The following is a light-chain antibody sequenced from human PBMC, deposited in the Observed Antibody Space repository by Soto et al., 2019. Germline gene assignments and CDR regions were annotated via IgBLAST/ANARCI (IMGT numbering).Light chain of an antibody. Sequence: DIQMTQSPSSLSAVVGDRVTITCRTSQSIRSYLNWYQQKPGKAPKLLISAASRLQSGVPSRFSGSGSGTDFTLTVSSLQPDDFATYYCQESYSALWTFGQGTKVDIK. J-gene: IGKJ1*01. V-gene: IGKV1-39*01. CDR3: QESYSALWT. CDR2: AAS. CDR1: QSIRSY.